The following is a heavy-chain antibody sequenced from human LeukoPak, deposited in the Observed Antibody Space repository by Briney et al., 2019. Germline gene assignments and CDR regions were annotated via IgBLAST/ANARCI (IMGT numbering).Heavy chain of an antibody. V-gene: IGHV3-66*01. CDR1: GFTVSSNY. J-gene: IGHJ4*02. CDR3: ARSTPYYDFWSGPDY. CDR2: IYSGGST. D-gene: IGHD3-3*01. Sequence: PGGSLRLSCAASGFTVSSNYMSWVRQAPGKGLEWVSVIYSGGSTYYADSVKGRFTISRDNSKNTLYLQMNSLRAEDTAVYYCARSTPYYDFWSGPDYWGQGTLVTVSS.